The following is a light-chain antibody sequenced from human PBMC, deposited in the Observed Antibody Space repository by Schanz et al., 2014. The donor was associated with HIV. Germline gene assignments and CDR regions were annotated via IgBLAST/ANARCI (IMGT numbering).Light chain of an antibody. CDR1: SSNIGINF. J-gene: IGLJ3*02. Sequence: QSVLTQPPSASGTPGQRVTISCSGSSSNIGINFVYWYQQLPGTAPKLLIYGNSNRPSGVPDRFSGSESGTSASLAISGLQSEDEADYYCGTWDDSLDGWVFGGGTKLTVL. CDR2: GNS. CDR3: GTWDDSLDGWV. V-gene: IGLV1-44*01.